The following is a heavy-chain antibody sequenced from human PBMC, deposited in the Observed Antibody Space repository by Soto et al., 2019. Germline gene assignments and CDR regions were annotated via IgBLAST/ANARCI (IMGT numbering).Heavy chain of an antibody. J-gene: IGHJ4*02. CDR2: IWYDGSNK. Sequence: AGGSLRLSCAASGFTFSSYGMHWVRQAPGKGLEWVAVIWYDGSNKYYADSVKGRFTISRDNSKNTLYLQMISLRAEDTAVYYCARVASSGWIPFDYWGQGTLVTVSS. V-gene: IGHV3-33*01. CDR3: ARVASSGWIPFDY. D-gene: IGHD6-19*01. CDR1: GFTFSSYG.